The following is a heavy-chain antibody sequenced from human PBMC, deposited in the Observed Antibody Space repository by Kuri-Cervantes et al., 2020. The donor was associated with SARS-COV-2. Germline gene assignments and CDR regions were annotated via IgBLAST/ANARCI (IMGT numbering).Heavy chain of an antibody. V-gene: IGHV4-59*12. CDR3: AGVGRSSSYSLAARDY. D-gene: IGHD6-6*01. CDR1: GSSISSYY. J-gene: IGHJ4*02. CDR2: IYYSGST. Sequence: LRLSCTVSGSSISSYYWSWIRQPPGKGLEWIGYIYYSGSTNYNPSLKSRVTISVDTSKNQFSLKLSSVTAADTAVYYCAGVGRSSSYSLAARDYWGQGTLVTVSS.